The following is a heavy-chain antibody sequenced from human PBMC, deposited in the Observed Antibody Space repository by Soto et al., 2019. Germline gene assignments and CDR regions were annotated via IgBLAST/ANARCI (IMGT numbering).Heavy chain of an antibody. CDR2: IYTSGST. J-gene: IGHJ6*02. V-gene: IGHV4-4*07. D-gene: IGHD6-13*01. Sequence: PSETLSLTCTVSGGSISNYYWSWIRQPAGKGLEWIGRIYTSGSTNYNPSLKSRVTMSVDTSKNQFSLKLSSVTAADTAVYYCARVEVSSSRWGYYYYYGMDVWGQGTTVTVSS. CDR3: ARVEVSSSRWGYYYYYGMDV. CDR1: GGSISNYY.